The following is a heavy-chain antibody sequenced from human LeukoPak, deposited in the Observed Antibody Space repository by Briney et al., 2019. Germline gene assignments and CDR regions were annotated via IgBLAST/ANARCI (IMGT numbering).Heavy chain of an antibody. CDR3: SRERGDREVDC. J-gene: IGHJ6*01. CDR1: GFKISDYY. D-gene: IGHD3-9*01. V-gene: IGHV3-30*02. CDR2: VRQDGKLK. Sequence: WGSLRLSCVASGFKISDYYIHWVRQAPGKGLEWAASVRQDGKLKFYADSVKGRFAISRDNSNNTVFLQMDSLRAEDTAHYYCSRERGDREVDCWGQAIIVSVPS.